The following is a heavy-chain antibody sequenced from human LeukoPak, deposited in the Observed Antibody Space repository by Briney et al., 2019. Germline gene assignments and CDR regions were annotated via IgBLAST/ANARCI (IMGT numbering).Heavy chain of an antibody. V-gene: IGHV4-34*01. CDR2: INHSGST. J-gene: IGHJ4*02. Sequence: KTSETLSLTCAVYGGSFGGYYWSWIRQPPGKGLEWIGEINHSGSTNYNPSLKSRVTISVDTSKNQFSLKLSSVTAADTAVYYCARNFCSSTSCYIVFDYWGQGTLVTVSS. D-gene: IGHD2-2*02. CDR3: ARNFCSSTSCYIVFDY. CDR1: GGSFGGYY.